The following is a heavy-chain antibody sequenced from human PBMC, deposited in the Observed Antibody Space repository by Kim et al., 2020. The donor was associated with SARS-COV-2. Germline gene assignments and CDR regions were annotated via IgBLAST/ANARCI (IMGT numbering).Heavy chain of an antibody. D-gene: IGHD5-18*01. Sequence: SVKGRFTIARDNSKNTLYLQMNRLRAEDTAVYYCARDVDTALVSYYGMDVWGQGTTVTVSS. V-gene: IGHV3-30*06. CDR3: ARDVDTALVSYYGMDV. J-gene: IGHJ6*02.